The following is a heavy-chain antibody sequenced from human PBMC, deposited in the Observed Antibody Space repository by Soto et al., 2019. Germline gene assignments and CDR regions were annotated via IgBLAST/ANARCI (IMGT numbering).Heavy chain of an antibody. J-gene: IGHJ4*02. D-gene: IGHD6-19*01. CDR1: GYTFTSYG. Sequence: QVQLVQSGAEVKKPGASVKVSCKASGYTFTSYGISWVRQAPGQGLEWMGWISAYNGNIKHAQKLQGRVTMTTDTSTSTGYMELRSLRSDDTAVYYCARDLAVGLVDYWGQGTLVTVSS. CDR2: ISAYNGNI. CDR3: ARDLAVGLVDY. V-gene: IGHV1-18*01.